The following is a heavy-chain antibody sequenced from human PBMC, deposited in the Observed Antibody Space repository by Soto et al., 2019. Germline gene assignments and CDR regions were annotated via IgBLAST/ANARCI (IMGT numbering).Heavy chain of an antibody. J-gene: IGHJ4*02. CDR3: ASGREAVPAAITDY. D-gene: IGHD2-2*01. CDR1: GYLFSSYS. CDR2: INTSNGDT. Sequence: ASVKVSCKASGYLFSSYSMRWLRQAPGQSLEWMGLINTSNGDTKYAQKFQGRVTMTRDTSTSTVYMELSSLRSEDTAVYYCASGREAVPAAITDYWGQGTLVTVSS. V-gene: IGHV1-3*04.